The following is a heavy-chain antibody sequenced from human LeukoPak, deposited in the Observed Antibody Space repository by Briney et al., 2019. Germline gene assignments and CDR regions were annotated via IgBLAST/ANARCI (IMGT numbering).Heavy chain of an antibody. Sequence: PSETLSLTCTVSGGSISSSSYYWGWIRQPPGKGLEWIGSIYYSGSTYYNPSLKSRVTISVDTSKNQFSLKLSSVTAADTAVYYCARDFIVGAEGAAFDIWGQGTMVTVSS. D-gene: IGHD1-26*01. CDR2: IYYSGST. V-gene: IGHV4-39*07. J-gene: IGHJ3*02. CDR1: GGSISSSSYY. CDR3: ARDFIVGAEGAAFDI.